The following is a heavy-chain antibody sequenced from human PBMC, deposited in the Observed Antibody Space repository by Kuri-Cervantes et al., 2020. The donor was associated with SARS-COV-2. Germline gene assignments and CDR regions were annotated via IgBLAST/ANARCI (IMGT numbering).Heavy chain of an antibody. V-gene: IGHV3-21*04. Sequence: GESLKISCAASGFTFSSYSMNWVRQAPGKGLEWVSSISSSSSYIYYADSVKGRFTISRDNAKNSLSLQMNSLRADDTAVYYCGRLRGNTFVLDWGQGTLVTVSS. CDR1: GFTFSSYS. CDR2: ISSSSSYI. CDR3: GRLRGNTFVLD. J-gene: IGHJ4*02. D-gene: IGHD3-3*02.